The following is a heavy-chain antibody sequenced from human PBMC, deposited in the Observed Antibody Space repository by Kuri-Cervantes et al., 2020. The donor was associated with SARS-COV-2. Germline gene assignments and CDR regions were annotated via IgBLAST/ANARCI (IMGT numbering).Heavy chain of an antibody. Sequence: SQTLSLTCAVYGGSFSGYYWSWIRQPPGKGLEWIGEINHSGSTNYNPSLKSRVTISVDTSKNQFSLKLSSVTAADTAVYYCARDSDGCKQWGQGTLVTVSS. CDR3: ARDSDGCKQ. CDR1: GGSFSGYY. J-gene: IGHJ4*02. V-gene: IGHV4-34*01. CDR2: INHSGST. D-gene: IGHD5-24*01.